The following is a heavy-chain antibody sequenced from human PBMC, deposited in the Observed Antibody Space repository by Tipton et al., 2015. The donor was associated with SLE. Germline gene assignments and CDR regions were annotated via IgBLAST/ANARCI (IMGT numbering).Heavy chain of an antibody. CDR3: ARVTPHGGIDY. CDR1: GFTFSSYG. CDR2: IWYDGSNK. Sequence: SLRLSCAASGFTFSSYGMHWVRQAPGKGLEWVAVIWYDGSNKYYADSVKGRFTISRDNAKNSLYLQMNSLRAEDTAVYYCARVTPHGGIDYWGQGTLVTVSS. J-gene: IGHJ4*02. D-gene: IGHD3-16*01. V-gene: IGHV3-33*01.